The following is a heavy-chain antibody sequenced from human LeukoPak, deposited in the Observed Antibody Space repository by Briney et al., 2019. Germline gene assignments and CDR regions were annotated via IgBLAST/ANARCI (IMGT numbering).Heavy chain of an antibody. Sequence: TGGSLRPSCAASGFPFSTYAMNWVRQDPDKGLEWIAGISGKGNGTYYADSVKGRLTISRDNSKNTLFLQMISLRREDTATYWCVKRTMSAFDQWGQGILVIVSS. CDR1: GFPFSTYA. CDR2: ISGKGNGT. CDR3: VKRTMSAFDQ. J-gene: IGHJ4*02. V-gene: IGHV3-23*01.